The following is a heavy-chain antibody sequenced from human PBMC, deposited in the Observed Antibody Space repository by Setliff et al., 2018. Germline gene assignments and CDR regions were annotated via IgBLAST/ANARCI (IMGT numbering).Heavy chain of an antibody. D-gene: IGHD6-19*01. J-gene: IGHJ5*02. V-gene: IGHV1-2*04. Sequence: ASVKVSCKASGYTFTGYYMHWVRQAPGQGLEWMGWINPNSGGTNYAQKFQGWVTMTRDTSISTAYMELSRLRSDDTAVYYCARDKAKWLVFNRWFDPWGQGTQVTVSS. CDR3: ARDKAKWLVFNRWFDP. CDR1: GYTFTGYY. CDR2: INPNSGGT.